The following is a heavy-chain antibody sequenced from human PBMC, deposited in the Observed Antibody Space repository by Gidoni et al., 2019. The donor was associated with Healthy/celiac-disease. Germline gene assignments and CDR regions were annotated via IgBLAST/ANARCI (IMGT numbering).Heavy chain of an antibody. Sequence: QLQLQEPGPGLVNPSETLSLTCTVSGGSISSSSYYWGWIRQPPGKGLEWIGSISYSGSTYYNPSLKSRVTISVDTSKNQFSLKLSSVTAADTAVYYYARPYYDILTGYRGFDLWGRGTLVTVSS. CDR2: ISYSGST. CDR1: GGSISSSSYY. V-gene: IGHV4-39*01. J-gene: IGHJ2*01. D-gene: IGHD3-9*01. CDR3: ARPYYDILTGYRGFDL.